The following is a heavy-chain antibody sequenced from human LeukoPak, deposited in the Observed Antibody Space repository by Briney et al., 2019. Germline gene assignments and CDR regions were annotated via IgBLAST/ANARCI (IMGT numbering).Heavy chain of an antibody. CDR2: IISSSSYI. V-gene: IGHV3-21*01. J-gene: IGHJ4*02. Sequence: GGSLRLSCAASGFTFSSYSMNWVRQAPGKGLEWVSSIISSSSYIYYADSVKGRFTISRDNAKNSLYLQMNSLRAEDTAVYYCARDYDFGSGYSHFDYWGQGTLVTVSS. D-gene: IGHD3-3*01. CDR1: GFTFSSYS. CDR3: ARDYDFGSGYSHFDY.